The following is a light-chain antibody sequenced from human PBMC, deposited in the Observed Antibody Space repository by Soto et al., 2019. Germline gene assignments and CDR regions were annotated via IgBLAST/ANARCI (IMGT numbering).Light chain of an antibody. CDR2: GAS. CDR3: QHYNNWPRT. Sequence: EIVMTQSPATLSVSPGERVTLSCRASQSVSSNLAWYQQKPGQAPRLLIYGASTRATGIPARFSGSGSGTEFTLTISSLQSADFAVYYWQHYNNWPRTFGQGTKVEIK. CDR1: QSVSSN. V-gene: IGKV3-15*01. J-gene: IGKJ1*01.